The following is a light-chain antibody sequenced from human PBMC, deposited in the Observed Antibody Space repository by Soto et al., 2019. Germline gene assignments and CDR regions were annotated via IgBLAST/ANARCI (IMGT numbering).Light chain of an antibody. CDR3: HHYET. Sequence: EIVLTQSPGTLSLSPGDRATLSCRASQSVSRSYLGWYQQKPGQAPRLLMYGASIRAAGVPDRFSGSGSGTAFTLTISRLESEDFTVYYCHHYETFGQGTKVEIK. J-gene: IGKJ1*01. CDR2: GAS. CDR1: QSVSRSY. V-gene: IGKV3-20*01.